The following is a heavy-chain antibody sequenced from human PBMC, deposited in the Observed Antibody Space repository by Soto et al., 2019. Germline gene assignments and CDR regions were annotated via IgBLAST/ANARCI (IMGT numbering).Heavy chain of an antibody. CDR3: ARGEGGYCSSTSCYAEVIIDY. D-gene: IGHD2-2*01. Sequence: QVQLQESGPGLVKPSQTLSLTCTVSGGSISSGGYYWSWIRQHPGKGLEWIGYIYYSGSTYYNPSLRSRVTISVDTSKNQFSLKLSSVTAADTAVYYCARGEGGYCSSTSCYAEVIIDYWGQGTLVTVSS. CDR1: GGSISSGGYY. V-gene: IGHV4-31*03. J-gene: IGHJ4*02. CDR2: IYYSGST.